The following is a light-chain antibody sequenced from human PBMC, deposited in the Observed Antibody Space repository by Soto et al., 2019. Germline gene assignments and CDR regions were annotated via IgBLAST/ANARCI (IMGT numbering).Light chain of an antibody. CDR1: SSDVGGYNY. CDR2: YVS. CDR3: SSYTSINSYV. V-gene: IGLV2-14*03. Sequence: QSVLTQPASVSGSPGQSITISCNGTSSDVGGYNYVSWYQQHPGKAPKLTIYYVSHRPSGVSNRFSGSKSGNTASLTISGLQAEDEADYYCSSYTSINSYVFGTGTKVTVL. J-gene: IGLJ1*01.